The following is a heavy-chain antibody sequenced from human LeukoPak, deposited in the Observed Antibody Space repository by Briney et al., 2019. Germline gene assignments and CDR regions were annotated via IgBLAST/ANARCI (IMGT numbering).Heavy chain of an antibody. CDR3: ARQGGIYGLDY. D-gene: IGHD3-16*01. CDR1: GGSISSSSYY. Sequence: SETLSLTCTVSGGSISSSSYYWGLIRQPPGKGLEGIGSIYYSGSTYYNPSLKSRVTISVDTSKNQFSLKLSSVTAADTAVYYCARQGGIYGLDYWGQGTLVTVSS. CDR2: IYYSGST. J-gene: IGHJ4*02. V-gene: IGHV4-39*01.